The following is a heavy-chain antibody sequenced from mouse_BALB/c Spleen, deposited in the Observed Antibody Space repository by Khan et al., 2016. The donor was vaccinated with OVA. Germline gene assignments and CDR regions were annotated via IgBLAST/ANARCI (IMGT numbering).Heavy chain of an antibody. CDR1: GFSLTTYG. CDR3: ARNSYMYDFTY. D-gene: IGHD2-14*01. CDR2: IWSGGNT. J-gene: IGHJ3*01. V-gene: IGHV2-2*01. Sequence: QVQLQQPGPGLVQPSQSLSITYTVSGFSLTTYGVHWVRQSPGKGLEWLGLIWSGGNTDYNAAFISRLSITKDNSKSQVFFKMNSLQADDTAMYYCARNSYMYDFTYWGQGTLVTVSA.